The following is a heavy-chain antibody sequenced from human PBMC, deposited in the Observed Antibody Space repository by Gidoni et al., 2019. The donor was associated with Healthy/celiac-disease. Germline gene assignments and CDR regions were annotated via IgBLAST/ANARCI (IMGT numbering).Heavy chain of an antibody. Sequence: EVQLVESGGGLVQPGGSLRLSCAASGFTFSSYEMNWVRQAPGKGLEWVSYISSSGSTIYYADSVKGRFTISRDNAKNSLYLQMNSLRAEDTAVYYCAREGWGIAARPLDYWGQGTLVTVSS. CDR2: ISSSGSTI. J-gene: IGHJ4*02. D-gene: IGHD6-6*01. CDR1: GFTFSSYE. CDR3: AREGWGIAARPLDY. V-gene: IGHV3-48*03.